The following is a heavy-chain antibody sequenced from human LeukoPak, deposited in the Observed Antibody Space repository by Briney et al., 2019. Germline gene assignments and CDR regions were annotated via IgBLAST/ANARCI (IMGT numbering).Heavy chain of an antibody. V-gene: IGHV3-23*01. CDR1: GFMFRKYA. CDR3: ANLPLWFGELLFAFDI. Sequence: GGSLRLSCAASGFMFRKYAMTWVRQAPGQGLEWVSSITAGGDSTFYADSVQGRFTISRDNSKNTLYLQLDSLRAEDTAVYYCANLPLWFGELLFAFDIWGQGTVVTVSS. D-gene: IGHD3-10*01. CDR2: ITAGGDST. J-gene: IGHJ3*02.